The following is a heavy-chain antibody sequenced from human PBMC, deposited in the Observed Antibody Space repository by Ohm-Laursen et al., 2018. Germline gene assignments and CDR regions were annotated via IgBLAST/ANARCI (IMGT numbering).Heavy chain of an antibody. D-gene: IGHD3-16*01. Sequence: SLRLSCAASGFTSSSAYMSWVRQAPGKGLEWIGHIRTKSEGDTTNYAASVQGRITISRDDSKNTLYLQMSSLKTEDTAVYYCTTNYDYIWWGQGTLVTVSS. J-gene: IGHJ4*02. CDR2: IRTKSEGDTT. CDR3: TTNYDYIW. CDR1: GFTSSSAY. V-gene: IGHV3-15*01.